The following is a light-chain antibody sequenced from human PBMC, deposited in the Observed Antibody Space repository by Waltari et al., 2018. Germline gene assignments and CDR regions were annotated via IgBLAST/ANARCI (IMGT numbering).Light chain of an antibody. CDR1: QSISNW. J-gene: IGKJ1*01. Sequence: IQMTQSPSTLSAYVGDRVTLTCRASQSISNWLAWYQQKPGKAPKLLIYKASTLESGVPSRFSGSGSGTEFTLTISSLQPDDFAAYYCQQYNSYPWTFGQGTKVEIK. V-gene: IGKV1-5*03. CDR3: QQYNSYPWT. CDR2: KAS.